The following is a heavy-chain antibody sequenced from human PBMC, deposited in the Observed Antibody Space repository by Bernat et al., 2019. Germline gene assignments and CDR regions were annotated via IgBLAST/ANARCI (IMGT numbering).Heavy chain of an antibody. J-gene: IGHJ5*02. CDR2: IWYDGSNK. CDR3: ARWEDNKRLDP. D-gene: IGHD1-26*01. V-gene: IGHV3-33*01. Sequence: QVQLVESGGGVVQPGGSLRLSCAASGFTFSNHGMHWIRQAPGKGLEWVAGIWYDGSNKYYAEAVNGRFTISRDNFKNTMYLQMNSLRAEDTAVYHCARWEDNKRLDPWGQGTLVIVSS. CDR1: GFTFSNHG.